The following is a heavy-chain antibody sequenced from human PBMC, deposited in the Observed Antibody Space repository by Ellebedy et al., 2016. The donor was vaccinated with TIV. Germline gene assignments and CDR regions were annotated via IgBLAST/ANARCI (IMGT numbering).Heavy chain of an antibody. CDR1: GFTFSSYS. J-gene: IGHJ5*02. D-gene: IGHD3-16*01. Sequence: GESLKISXAASGFTFSSYSMNWVRQAPGKGLEWVSSISSSSSYIYYADSVKGRFTISRDNAKNSLYLQMNSLRAEDTAVYYCARDSTFSEEAPEGWFDPWGQGTLVTVSS. CDR2: ISSSSSYI. V-gene: IGHV3-21*01. CDR3: ARDSTFSEEAPEGWFDP.